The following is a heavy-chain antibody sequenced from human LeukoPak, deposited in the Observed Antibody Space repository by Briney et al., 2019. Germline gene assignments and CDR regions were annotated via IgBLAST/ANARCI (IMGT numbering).Heavy chain of an antibody. Sequence: GGSLRLSCAASGFTFSSYAMSWVRQAPGKGLEWVSAISGSGGSTYYADSVKGRFTISRDNSKNTLYLQMNSLRAEDAAVYYCAKQDTYYYGSGSPHGMDVWGQGTMVTVSS. J-gene: IGHJ6*02. V-gene: IGHV3-23*01. CDR1: GFTFSSYA. CDR2: ISGSGGST. CDR3: AKQDTYYYGSGSPHGMDV. D-gene: IGHD3-10*01.